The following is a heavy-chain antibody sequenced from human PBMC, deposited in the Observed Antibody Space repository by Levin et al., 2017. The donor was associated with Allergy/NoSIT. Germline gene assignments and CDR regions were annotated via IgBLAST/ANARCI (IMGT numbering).Heavy chain of an antibody. CDR3: AKEWGRSSSWSDKYFHYGMDV. CDR2: ISYDGSDK. J-gene: IGHJ6*02. D-gene: IGHD6-6*01. Sequence: HSGGSLRLSCVVSGLTFSNYGMHWVRQAPGKGLEWVAVISYDGSDKYYGDSVKGRFTISRDNSKNTVYLQMNSLRPEDTAVYYCAKEWGRSSSWSDKYFHYGMDVWGQGTTVAVSS. V-gene: IGHV3-30*18. CDR1: GLTFSNYG.